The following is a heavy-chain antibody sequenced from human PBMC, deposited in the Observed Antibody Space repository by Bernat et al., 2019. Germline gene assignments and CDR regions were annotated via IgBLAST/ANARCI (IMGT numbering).Heavy chain of an antibody. CDR2: IKGDGSET. Sequence: EVQLVESGGDLVQPGGSLTLSCAASGFNFRSSWMRWIRQAPGKGLEWVANIKGDGSETYYVDAVKGRFTISRDNTKNSMYLQMNSLRVEDTALYYCVRDTDYWGQGTLVTVSS. CDR1: GFNFRSSW. V-gene: IGHV3-7*03. CDR3: VRDTDY. J-gene: IGHJ4*02.